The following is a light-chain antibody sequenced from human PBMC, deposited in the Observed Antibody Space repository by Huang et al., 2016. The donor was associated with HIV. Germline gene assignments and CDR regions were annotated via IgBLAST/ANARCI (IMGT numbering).Light chain of an antibody. CDR3: QQRSKWPLT. J-gene: IGKJ4*01. CDR1: QSIGTY. V-gene: IGKV3-11*01. CDR2: EVS. Sequence: DIVLTQSPVTLSLSPGDRATLSCRASQSIGTYLAWYQQKSGQAHRLLIYEVSNRAAGVPARFSGSGSGTDFTLTIASLDPDDFAIYHCQQRSKWPLTFGGGTKVEMK.